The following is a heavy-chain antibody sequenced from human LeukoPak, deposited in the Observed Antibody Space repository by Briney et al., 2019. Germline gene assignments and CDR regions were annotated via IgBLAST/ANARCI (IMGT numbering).Heavy chain of an antibody. J-gene: IGHJ4*02. D-gene: IGHD4-17*01. CDR3: SRVGTATTLAIDY. CDR1: GFTFGDYV. V-gene: IGHV3-49*03. CDR2: IRSKAYGGTT. Sequence: PERSLRLSCTGSGFTFGDYVMSWFRQAPGKGLEWVGFIRSKAYGGTTEYAASVKGRFTISRDESKSIAYLQMNSLKTEDTAMYYCSRVGTATTLAIDYWGQGALVTVSS.